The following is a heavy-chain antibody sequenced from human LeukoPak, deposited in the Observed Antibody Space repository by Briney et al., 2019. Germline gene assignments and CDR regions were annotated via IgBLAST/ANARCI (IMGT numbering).Heavy chain of an antibody. D-gene: IGHD6-19*01. CDR3: IAVAGTGFDP. V-gene: IGHV1-24*01. Sequence: ASVKVSCKVSGYTLTELSMHWVRQAPGKGLEWMGGFDPEDGETIYAQKFQGRVTMTEDTSTDTAYMGLSSLRSEDTAVYYRIAVAGTGFDPWGQGTLVTVSS. CDR1: GYTLTELS. CDR2: FDPEDGET. J-gene: IGHJ5*02.